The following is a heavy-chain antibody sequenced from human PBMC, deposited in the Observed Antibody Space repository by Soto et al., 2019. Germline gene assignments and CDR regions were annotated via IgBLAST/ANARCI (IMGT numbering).Heavy chain of an antibody. Sequence: PSETLSLTCTVSGDSINSAGYYWTWIRQDPGQGLEWIGYISNSGSTFYNPSLKSRVNMSVDTSKNHFSLRLTSVTAADTAVYYCARVPRVRRSYYYYGMDVWGQGTTVTVS. D-gene: IGHD4-4*01. CDR2: ISNSGST. CDR1: GDSINSAGYY. J-gene: IGHJ6*02. V-gene: IGHV4-31*03. CDR3: ARVPRVRRSYYYYGMDV.